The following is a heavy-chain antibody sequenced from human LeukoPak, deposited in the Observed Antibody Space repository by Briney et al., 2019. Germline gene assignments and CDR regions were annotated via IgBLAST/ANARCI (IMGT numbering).Heavy chain of an antibody. CDR1: GGSFSGYY. CDR2: INHSGST. V-gene: IGHV4-34*01. D-gene: IGHD2-2*01. Sequence: PSETLSLTCAVYGGSFSGYYWSWIRQPPGKGLEWIGEINHSGSTNYNPSLKSRVTISVDTCKHQFSLKLSSVTAADPAVYYCARGCSSTSCLYDFDYWGQGALVTVSS. CDR3: ARGCSSTSCLYDFDY. J-gene: IGHJ4*02.